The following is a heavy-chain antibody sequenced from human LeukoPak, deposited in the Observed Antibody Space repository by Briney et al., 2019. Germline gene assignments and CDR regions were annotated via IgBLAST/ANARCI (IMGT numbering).Heavy chain of an antibody. CDR3: TRDVGQWLAYFDY. V-gene: IGHV3-49*04. D-gene: IGHD6-19*01. J-gene: IGHJ4*02. CDR2: IRSKAYGGTT. CDR1: GFTFGDYA. Sequence: PGGSLRLSCTASGFTFGDYAMGWVRQAPGKGLEWVGFIRSKAYGGTTEYAASVRGRFTISRDDSKSIAYLQMNSLKTEDTAVYYCTRDVGQWLAYFDYWGQGTLVTVSS.